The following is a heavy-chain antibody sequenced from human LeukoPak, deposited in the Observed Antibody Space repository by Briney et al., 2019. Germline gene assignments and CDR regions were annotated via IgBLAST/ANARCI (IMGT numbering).Heavy chain of an antibody. CDR3: ARDGCSSTSCSHYFDY. J-gene: IGHJ4*02. CDR2: IYTSGST. CDR1: GGSISSYS. D-gene: IGHD2-2*01. Sequence: SETLSLTCTVSGGSISSYSWSWIRQPAGKGLEWIGRIYTSGSTNYNPSLKSRVTMSVDTSKNQFSLKLRSVTAADTAVYYCARDGCSSTSCSHYFDYWGQGTLVTISS. V-gene: IGHV4-4*07.